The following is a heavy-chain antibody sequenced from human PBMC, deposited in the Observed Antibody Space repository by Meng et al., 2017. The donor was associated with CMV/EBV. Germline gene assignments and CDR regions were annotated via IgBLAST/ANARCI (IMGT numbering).Heavy chain of an antibody. Sequence: SVKVSCKASGGTFSSYTISWVRQAPGQGLEWMGRIIPILGIANYAQKFQGRVTITADKSTSTAYMELNSLRSEDTAVYYCARGPSSIAARQYYYYGMDVWGQGTTVTVSS. D-gene: IGHD6-6*01. CDR3: ARGPSSIAARQYYYYGMDV. V-gene: IGHV1-69*02. J-gene: IGHJ6*02. CDR2: IIPILGIA. CDR1: GGTFSSYT.